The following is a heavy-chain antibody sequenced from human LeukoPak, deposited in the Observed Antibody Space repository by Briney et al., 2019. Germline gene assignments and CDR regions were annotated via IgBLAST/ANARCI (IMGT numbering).Heavy chain of an antibody. D-gene: IGHD3-22*01. V-gene: IGHV4-4*07. CDR2: IYTSGST. CDR1: GGSISSYY. Sequence: PSETLSLTCTVSGGSISSYYWSWIRQPAGKGLEWIGRIYTSGSTNYNPSLKSRVTMSVDTSKNQFSLKLSSVTAADTAVYYCARVGYYYDSSGYYAGYYYYYMDVWGKGTTVTISS. CDR3: ARVGYYYDSSGYYAGYYYYYMDV. J-gene: IGHJ6*03.